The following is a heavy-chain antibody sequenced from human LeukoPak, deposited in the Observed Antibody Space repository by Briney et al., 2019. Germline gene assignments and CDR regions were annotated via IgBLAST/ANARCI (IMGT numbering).Heavy chain of an antibody. Sequence: GGSLSLSCAAAVFTFSSYGLHWVRQAAGKGLEWVTYTQYDGSNQQYADSVKGRFSISRDSSKNILYLQMNSLRAEDTAVYYCAKDRCSNGVGCYYYYMDVWGKGTTVTISS. CDR1: VFTFSSYG. CDR3: AKDRCSNGVGCYYYYMDV. J-gene: IGHJ6*03. CDR2: TQYDGSNQ. V-gene: IGHV3-30*02. D-gene: IGHD2-8*01.